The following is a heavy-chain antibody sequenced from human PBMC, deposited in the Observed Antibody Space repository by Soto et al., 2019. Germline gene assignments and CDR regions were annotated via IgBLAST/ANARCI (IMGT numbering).Heavy chain of an antibody. V-gene: IGHV3-23*01. CDR2: ISGSGGST. J-gene: IGHJ4*01. CDR3: AKDRDFWGGHYKQRGFDY. D-gene: IGHD3-3*01. Sequence: GALTISCAASGFAFSTYSMTWVRQAPGKGLEWVSAISGSGGSTYYAESLKGRFTISRDSSKNTLYLQMNSLRAEDTAVYYCAKDRDFWGGHYKQRGFDYWGHGTLGTLSS. CDR1: GFAFSTYS.